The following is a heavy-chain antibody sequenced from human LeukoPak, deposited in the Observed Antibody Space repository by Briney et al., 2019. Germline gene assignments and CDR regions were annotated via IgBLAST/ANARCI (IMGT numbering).Heavy chain of an antibody. Sequence: ASVKISCKASGYTSTTYYMHWVRQAPGQGLEWMGIINPSGGSTNYAQKFQGRVTMTRDTSTSTVYMELSSLRSEDTAVYYCARGNPTHYGDYLYYFDYWGQGTLVTVSS. CDR1: GYTSTTYY. CDR3: ARGNPTHYGDYLYYFDY. V-gene: IGHV1-46*01. J-gene: IGHJ4*02. D-gene: IGHD4-17*01. CDR2: INPSGGST.